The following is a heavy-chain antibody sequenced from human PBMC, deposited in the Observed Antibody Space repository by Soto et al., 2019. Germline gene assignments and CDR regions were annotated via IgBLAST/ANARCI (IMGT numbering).Heavy chain of an antibody. D-gene: IGHD1-26*01. CDR3: ARDHGGATTIETRNWFDP. Sequence: ASVKVSCKASGYTFTSYYMHWVRQAPGQGLEWMGIINPSGGSTSYAQKFQGRVTMTRDTSTSTVYMELSSLRSEDTAVYYCARDHGGATTIETRNWFDPWGQGTLVTVSS. V-gene: IGHV1-46*01. J-gene: IGHJ5*02. CDR1: GYTFTSYY. CDR2: INPSGGST.